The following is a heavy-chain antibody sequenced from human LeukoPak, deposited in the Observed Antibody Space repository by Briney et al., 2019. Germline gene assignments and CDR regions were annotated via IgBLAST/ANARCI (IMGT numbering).Heavy chain of an antibody. CDR2: ISGSGGST. J-gene: IGHJ3*02. CDR1: GFTFSSYA. D-gene: IGHD2-15*01. CDR3: AKDIILDCSGGSCYADAFDI. Sequence: GGSLRLPCAASGFTFSSYAMSWVRQAPGKGLEWVSAISGSGGSTYYADSVKGRFTISRDNSKNTLYLQMNSLRAEDTAVYYCAKDIILDCSGGSCYADAFDIWGQGTMVTVSS. V-gene: IGHV3-23*01.